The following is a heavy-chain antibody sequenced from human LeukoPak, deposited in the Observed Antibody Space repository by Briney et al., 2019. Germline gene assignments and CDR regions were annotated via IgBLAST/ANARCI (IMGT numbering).Heavy chain of an antibody. CDR2: IYHSGRT. Sequence: SETLSLTCTVSGYSLSSGYYWAWIRQPPGKGLERIGRIYHSGRTYYNPSLKSRVTISVDTSKNQFSLKLSSVTAADTTVYYCARDTGNTYYDFWSGYYTRPFDYWGQGTLVTVSS. J-gene: IGHJ4*02. CDR3: ARDTGNTYYDFWSGYYTRPFDY. CDR1: GYSLSSGYY. V-gene: IGHV4-38-2*02. D-gene: IGHD3-3*01.